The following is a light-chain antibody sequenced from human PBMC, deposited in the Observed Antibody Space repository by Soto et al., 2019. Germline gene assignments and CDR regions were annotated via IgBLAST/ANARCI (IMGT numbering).Light chain of an antibody. CDR2: GTS. CDR1: QSVSSSY. Sequence: EIVLTQSPGTLSLSPGERATLSCRASQSVSSSYLAWYQQKPGQAPRLLIFGTSSRATGIPDRFSGSGSGTDFTLTISRLEPEDFAVSYCQQSGNSPQALGQGTKVDIK. CDR3: QQSGNSPQA. V-gene: IGKV3-20*01. J-gene: IGKJ1*01.